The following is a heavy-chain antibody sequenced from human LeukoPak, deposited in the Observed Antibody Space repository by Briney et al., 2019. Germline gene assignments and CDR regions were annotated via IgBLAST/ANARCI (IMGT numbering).Heavy chain of an antibody. CDR1: DGSISSYY. D-gene: IGHD2-15*01. CDR3: ARVSSGVYFDY. CDR2: IYYSGST. J-gene: IGHJ4*02. Sequence: PSETLSLTCTVSDGSISSYYWSWIRQPPGKGLELIGYIYYSGSTNYNPSLKSRVTISVDTSKNQFSLKLSSVTAADTAVYYCARVSSGVYFDYWGQGTLVTVSS. V-gene: IGHV4-59*01.